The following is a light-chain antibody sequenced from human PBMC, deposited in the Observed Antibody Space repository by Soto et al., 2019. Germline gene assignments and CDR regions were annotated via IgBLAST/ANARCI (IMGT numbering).Light chain of an antibody. CDR2: DVS. CDR3: KQYGISPT. Sequence: EIVLTQSPGTLSLSPGERATLSCRSSHSVSSNYLAWYQQKPGQAPRLLIYDVSSRATGIPDRFSGSGSGTDFTLNISRLEPVDFAVYYCKQYGISPTFGQGTKVEIK. CDR1: HSVSSNY. J-gene: IGKJ1*01. V-gene: IGKV3-20*01.